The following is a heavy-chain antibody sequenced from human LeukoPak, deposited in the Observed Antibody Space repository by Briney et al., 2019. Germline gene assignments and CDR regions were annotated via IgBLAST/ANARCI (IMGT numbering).Heavy chain of an antibody. V-gene: IGHV3-7*01. Sequence: GGSLRLSCAASGFTFSNHWMTWVRQAPGKGLEWVANINQEESEKYYVDSVRGRFTISRDNSKNTLYLQMNSLRAEDTAMYYCAKERTPRYSSAWPLDYWGQGTLVTVSS. CDR3: AKERTPRYSSAWPLDY. CDR2: INQEESEK. CDR1: GFTFSNHW. D-gene: IGHD6-19*01. J-gene: IGHJ4*02.